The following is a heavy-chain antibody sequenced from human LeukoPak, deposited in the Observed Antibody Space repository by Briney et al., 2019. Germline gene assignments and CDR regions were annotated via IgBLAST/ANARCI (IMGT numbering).Heavy chain of an antibody. D-gene: IGHD2-15*01. V-gene: IGHV4-34*01. CDR3: ARSPGGSLQH. CDR2: INHSGST. J-gene: IGHJ1*01. CDR1: GGSFSGYY. Sequence: TASETLSLTCAVYGGSFSGYYWSWIRQPPGKGLEWIGEINHSGSTNYNPSLKSRVTISVDTSKNQFSLKLSSVTAADTAVYYCARSPGGSLQHWGQGTLVTVSS.